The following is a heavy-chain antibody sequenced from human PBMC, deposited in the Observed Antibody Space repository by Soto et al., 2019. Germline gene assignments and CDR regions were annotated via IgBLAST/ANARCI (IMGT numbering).Heavy chain of an antibody. CDR2: IYYSGST. CDR3: PRYGALAGQYYYYGMDV. J-gene: IGHJ6*02. V-gene: IGHV4-61*08. CDR1: GGSISSGGYY. Sequence: SETLSLTCGVSGGSISSGGYYWSWIRQPPGKGLEWIGYIYYSGSTNYNPSLKSRVTISVDTSKNQFSLKLSSVTAADTAVYYCPRYGALAGQYYYYGMDVWGQGTTVTVSS. D-gene: IGHD6-19*01.